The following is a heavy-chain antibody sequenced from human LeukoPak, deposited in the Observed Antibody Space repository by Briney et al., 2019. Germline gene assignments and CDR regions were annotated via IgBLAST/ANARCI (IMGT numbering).Heavy chain of an antibody. CDR1: GYSISSGYY. CDR3: ASGAVGATTLNY. Sequence: SETLSLTCAVSGYSISSGYYWGWIRQPPGKGLEWIGSIYHSGSTFYNPSVKSRVTISLDASKNQFSLKLSSVTAADRAVYYCASGAVGATTLNYWGQGTLVTVSS. J-gene: IGHJ4*02. D-gene: IGHD1-26*01. CDR2: IYHSGST. V-gene: IGHV4-38-2*01.